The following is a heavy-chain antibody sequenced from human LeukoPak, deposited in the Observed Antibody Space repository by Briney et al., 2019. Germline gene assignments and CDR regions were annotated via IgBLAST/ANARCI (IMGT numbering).Heavy chain of an antibody. CDR2: IYTSGST. D-gene: IGHD6-19*01. Sequence: PSETLSLTCAVSGGSISSGGYSWSWIRQPAGKGLEWIGRIYTSGSTNYNPSLKSRVTISVDTSKNQFSLKLSSVTAADTAVYYCARVPSDPIAVAYYFDYWGQGTLVTVSS. CDR1: GGSISSGGYS. V-gene: IGHV4-61*02. J-gene: IGHJ4*02. CDR3: ARVPSDPIAVAYYFDY.